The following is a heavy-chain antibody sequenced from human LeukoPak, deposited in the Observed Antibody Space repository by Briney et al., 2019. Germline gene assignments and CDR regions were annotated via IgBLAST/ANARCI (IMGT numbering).Heavy chain of an antibody. D-gene: IGHD3-10*01. V-gene: IGHV1-69*13. J-gene: IGHJ6*03. CDR3: ARDETGSTATKYYYYMDV. Sequence: SVKVSCKASGGTFSSYAISWVRQASGQGLEWMGGIIPIFGTANYAQKFQGRVTITADESTSTAYMELSSLRSEDTAVYYCARDETGSTATKYYYYMDVWGKGTTVTVSS. CDR1: GGTFSSYA. CDR2: IIPIFGTA.